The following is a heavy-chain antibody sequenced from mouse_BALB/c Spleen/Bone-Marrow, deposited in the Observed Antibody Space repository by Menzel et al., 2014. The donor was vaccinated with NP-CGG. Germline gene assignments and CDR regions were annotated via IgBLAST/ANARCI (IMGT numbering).Heavy chain of an antibody. CDR3: VRHQIYPWYFDV. D-gene: IGHD2-1*01. Sequence: EVQRVESGGGLVQPKGSLKLSCAASGFTFNTYAMNWVRQAPGKGLEWVARIRSKSNNYATYYADSVKDRFTISRDGSQNMLYLQMHNLKTEDTAMYYCVRHQIYPWYFDVWGAGTTVTVSS. J-gene: IGHJ1*01. V-gene: IGHV10-1*02. CDR2: IRSKSNNYAT. CDR1: GFTFNTYA.